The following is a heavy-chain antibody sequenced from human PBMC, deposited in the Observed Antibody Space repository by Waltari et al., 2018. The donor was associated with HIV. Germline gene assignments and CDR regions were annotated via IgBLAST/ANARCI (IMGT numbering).Heavy chain of an antibody. CDR1: GGSISSSSYY. J-gene: IGHJ3*02. CDR2: IYYSGGT. V-gene: IGHV4-39*07. D-gene: IGHD3-16*02. Sequence: QLQLQESGPGLVKPSETLSLTCTVSGGSISSSSYYWGWIRQPPGKGLEWSGSIYYSGGTYYAPSLESRVTISVDTSKNQFSLKLSSVTAADTAVYYCARDSALLRLGELSPGAFDIWGQGTMVTVSS. CDR3: ARDSALLRLGELSPGAFDI.